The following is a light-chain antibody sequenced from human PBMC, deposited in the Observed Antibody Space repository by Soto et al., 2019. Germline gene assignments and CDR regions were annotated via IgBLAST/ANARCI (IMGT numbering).Light chain of an antibody. J-gene: IGLJ2*01. CDR1: SSNIGAGYD. Sequence: QSVLTQPPSVSGAPGQRVTISCTGSSSNIGAGYDVHWYQQLPGTAPKLLIYGNSNRPSGVPDRFSGSKSGTSASLAITGLQAEDEADDYCQSYDSSLSGVVFDGGPKLTVL. V-gene: IGLV1-40*01. CDR3: QSYDSSLSGVV. CDR2: GNS.